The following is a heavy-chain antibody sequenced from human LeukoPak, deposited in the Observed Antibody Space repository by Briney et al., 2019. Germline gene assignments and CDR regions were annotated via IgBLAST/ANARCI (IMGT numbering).Heavy chain of an antibody. CDR1: GFTFSSYA. Sequence: GGSLRLSCAASGFTFSSYAMSWVRQAPGKGLEWVSVIYSGGSTYYADSVKGRFTISRDNSKNTLYLQMNSLRAEDTAVYYCARESARGYSSGWYRPHDAFDIWGQGTMVTVSS. CDR3: ARESARGYSSGWYRPHDAFDI. V-gene: IGHV3-53*01. CDR2: IYSGGST. D-gene: IGHD6-19*01. J-gene: IGHJ3*02.